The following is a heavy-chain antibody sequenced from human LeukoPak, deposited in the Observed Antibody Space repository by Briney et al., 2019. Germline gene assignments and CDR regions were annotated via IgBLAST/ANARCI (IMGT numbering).Heavy chain of an antibody. CDR2: IYTSGST. V-gene: IGHV4-4*07. Sequence: SETLSLTCTVSGGSISSYYWSWIRQPAGKGLEWIGRIYTSGSTNYNPSLKSRVTMSVDTSKNQFSLKLSSVTAADTAVYYCARTPMVRGVPRYNWFDPWGQGTLVTVSS. J-gene: IGHJ5*02. CDR1: GGSISSYY. D-gene: IGHD3-10*01. CDR3: ARTPMVRGVPRYNWFDP.